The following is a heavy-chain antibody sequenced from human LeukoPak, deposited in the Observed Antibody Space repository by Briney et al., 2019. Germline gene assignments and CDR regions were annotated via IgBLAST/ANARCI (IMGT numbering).Heavy chain of an antibody. V-gene: IGHV3-66*04. CDR2: IYSGGNR. CDR1: GFTVSSYY. J-gene: IGHJ6*02. D-gene: IGHD4-11*01. Sequence: GGSLRLSCAASGFTVSSYYMTWVRQAPGKGLEWVSVIYSGGNRYYADSVKGRVAISRDNPKNTVFLQMNSVRAEDTAVYYCARPYSNHLFGMDVWGQGTTVTVSS. CDR3: ARPYSNHLFGMDV.